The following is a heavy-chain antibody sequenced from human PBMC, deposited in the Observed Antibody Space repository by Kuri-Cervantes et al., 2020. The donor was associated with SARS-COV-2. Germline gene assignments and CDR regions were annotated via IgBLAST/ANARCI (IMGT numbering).Heavy chain of an antibody. CDR2: IYTSGST. Sequence: GSLRLSCTVSGGSISSYYWSWIRQPAGKGLEWIGRIYTSGSTYYNPSLKSRVTISVDTSKNQFSLKLSSVTAADTAVYYCARQTYYYDSSGYYYDGGGDYWGQGTLVTVSS. CDR1: GGSISSYY. J-gene: IGHJ4*02. V-gene: IGHV4-4*07. CDR3: ARQTYYYDSSGYYYDGGGDY. D-gene: IGHD3-22*01.